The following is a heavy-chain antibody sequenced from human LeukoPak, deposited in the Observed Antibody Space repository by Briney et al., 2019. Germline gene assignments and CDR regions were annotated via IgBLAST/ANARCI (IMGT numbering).Heavy chain of an antibody. J-gene: IGHJ3*02. CDR2: IYPNSGGT. V-gene: IGHV1-2*02. D-gene: IGHD3-10*01. CDR1: GYTFTGYY. CDR3: ARVVRFGAGAFDI. Sequence: ASVKVSCKASGYTFTGYYMHWVRQAPGQGLEWMGWIYPNSGGTNYAQKFQGRVTMTRDTSISTAYMELSRLRSDDTAVYYCARVVRFGAGAFDIWGQGTMVTVSS.